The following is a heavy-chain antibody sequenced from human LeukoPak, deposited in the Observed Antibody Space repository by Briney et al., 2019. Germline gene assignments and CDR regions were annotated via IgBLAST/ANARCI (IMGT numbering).Heavy chain of an antibody. J-gene: IGHJ1*01. CDR1: GLSFSTSA. CDR2: ISSDGGST. V-gene: IGHV3-64*02. D-gene: IGHD3-16*01. Sequence: AGGSLRLSCAASGLSFSTSAMHRVRQAPGKGLEYVAAISSDGGSTYHADSVKGRFTISRDNSKNTLYLQMGSLRTEDMAMYYCARSSDTRFGELVLWGQGTLVTVSS. CDR3: ARSSDTRFGELVL.